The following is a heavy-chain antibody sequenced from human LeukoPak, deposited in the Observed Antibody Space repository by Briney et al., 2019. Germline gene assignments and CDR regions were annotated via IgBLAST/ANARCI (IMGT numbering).Heavy chain of an antibody. V-gene: IGHV3-23*01. CDR2: ISGSGTNT. CDR1: GFTFSSYA. Sequence: GGSLRLSCAASGFTFSSYAMSWVRQAPGKGLEWVSAISGSGTNTYYADSVKGRFTISRDNSRNTLYLQMNSLRAEDTAVYSCAKDLGGRWLQPDSWGQGTLVTVS. CDR3: AKDLGGRWLQPDS. J-gene: IGHJ4*02. D-gene: IGHD5-24*01.